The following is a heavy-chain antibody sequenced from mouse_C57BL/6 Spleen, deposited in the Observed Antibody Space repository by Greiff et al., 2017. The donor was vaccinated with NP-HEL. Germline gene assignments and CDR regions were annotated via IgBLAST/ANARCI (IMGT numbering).Heavy chain of an antibody. V-gene: IGHV1-42*01. Sequence: VQLQQSGPELVKPGASVKISCKASGYSFTGYYMNWVKQSPEKSLEWIGEINPSTGGTTYNQKFKAKATLTVDKSSSTAYMQLKSLTSEDSAVYYCARGLLLDYRGQGTTLTVSS. D-gene: IGHD2-3*01. CDR2: INPSTGGT. CDR3: ARGLLLDY. CDR1: GYSFTGYY. J-gene: IGHJ2*01.